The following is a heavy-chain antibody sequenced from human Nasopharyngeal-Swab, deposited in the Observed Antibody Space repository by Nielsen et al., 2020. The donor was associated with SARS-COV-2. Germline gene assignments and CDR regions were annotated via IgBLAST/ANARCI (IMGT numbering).Heavy chain of an antibody. V-gene: IGHV3-53*01. CDR2: IYSGGST. CDR1: GFIVSSNY. CDR3: ARGKTTATYYYYYGMDV. Sequence: GGSLRLSCAASGFIVSSNYMSWVRQAPGKGLEWVSVIYSGGSTYYADSVKGRLTISRDNSKNTLYLQMNSLRAEDTAVYYCARGKTTATYYYYYGMDVWGQGTTVTVSS. J-gene: IGHJ6*02. D-gene: IGHD5-12*01.